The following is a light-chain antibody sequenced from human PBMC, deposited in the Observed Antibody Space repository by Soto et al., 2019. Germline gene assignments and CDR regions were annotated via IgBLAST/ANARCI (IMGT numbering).Light chain of an antibody. CDR2: EVS. CDR3: SSYTSSSTVV. Sequence: QSALTQPASVSGSPGQSITISCTGTSSDVGGYTYVSWYQQHPGKAPKLMIYEVSNRPPGVSNRFSGSKSGNTASLTISGVQAEDEADYYCSSYTSSSTVVFGGGTKLTVL. CDR1: SSDVGGYTY. J-gene: IGLJ2*01. V-gene: IGLV2-14*01.